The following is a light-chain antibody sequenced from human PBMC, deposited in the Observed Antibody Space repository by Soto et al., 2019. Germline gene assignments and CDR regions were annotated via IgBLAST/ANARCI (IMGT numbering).Light chain of an antibody. Sequence: QSVLTQPPSVSGAPGQRVTISCTGSSSNIGAGYDVHWYQQLPGTAPKLLIYGNSNRPSGVPDRFAGSKSGTSASLAITGLRAEDEADYYCQSSDSSLSVVFGGGTKVTVL. J-gene: IGLJ2*01. V-gene: IGLV1-40*01. CDR3: QSSDSSLSVV. CDR2: GNS. CDR1: SSNIGAGYD.